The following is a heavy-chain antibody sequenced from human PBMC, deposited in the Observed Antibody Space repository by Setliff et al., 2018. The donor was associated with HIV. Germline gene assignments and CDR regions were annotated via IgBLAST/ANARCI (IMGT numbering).Heavy chain of an antibody. J-gene: IGHJ4*02. CDR2: MNPNSGNT. V-gene: IGHV1-8*02. D-gene: IGHD6-13*01. Sequence: GASVKVSCKASGYTFTSYDINWVRQATGQGLEWMGWMNPNSGNTGYAQKFQGRVTMTRNTAISTAYMELRRMKSEDTAVYYCARFSSSWPYYFDYWGQGMLVTVSS. CDR3: ARFSSSWPYYFDY. CDR1: GYTFTSYD.